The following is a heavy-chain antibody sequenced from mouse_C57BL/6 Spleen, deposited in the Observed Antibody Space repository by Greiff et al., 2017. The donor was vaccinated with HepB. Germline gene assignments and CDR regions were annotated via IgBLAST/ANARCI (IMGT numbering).Heavy chain of an antibody. V-gene: IGHV1-26*01. Sequence: VQLQQSGPELVKPGASVKISCKASGYTFTDYYMNWVKQSHGKSLEWIGDINPNNGGTSYNQKFKGKATLTVDKSSSTAYMELRSLTSEDSAVYYCARPLTGTSYFDYCGQGTTLTVSS. CDR3: ARPLTGTSYFDY. CDR2: INPNNGGT. J-gene: IGHJ2*01. CDR1: GYTFTDYY. D-gene: IGHD4-1*01.